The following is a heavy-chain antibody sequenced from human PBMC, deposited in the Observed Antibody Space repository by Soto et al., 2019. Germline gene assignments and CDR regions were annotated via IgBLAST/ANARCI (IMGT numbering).Heavy chain of an antibody. D-gene: IGHD3-9*01. CDR2: IYYRGST. V-gene: IGHV4-30-4*01. CDR3: ASAYDILTGRGFSWFDP. Sequence: QVQLQESGPGLVKPSQTLSLTCTVSGGSISSGDYYWRWIRQPPGKGLEWIGYIYYRGSTYYNPSLKSRVTISVDTSKNQFSLKLSAVNAADTAVYYCASAYDILTGRGFSWFDPWGQGTLVTVSS. CDR1: GGSISSGDYY. J-gene: IGHJ5*02.